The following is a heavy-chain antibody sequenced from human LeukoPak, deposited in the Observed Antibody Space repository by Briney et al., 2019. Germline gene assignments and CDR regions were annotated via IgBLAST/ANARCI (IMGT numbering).Heavy chain of an antibody. J-gene: IGHJ3*02. Sequence: GASVKVSCKASGYTFTGYYIHWVRQAPGQGLEWMGWINPNINGTNYAQKFQGRVTMTGDRSISTAYMELSRLRSDDTAVYYCARERPPLYSGSYYDAFDIWGQGTMVTVSS. V-gene: IGHV1-2*02. D-gene: IGHD1-26*01. CDR3: ARERPPLYSGSYYDAFDI. CDR1: GYTFTGYY. CDR2: INPNINGT.